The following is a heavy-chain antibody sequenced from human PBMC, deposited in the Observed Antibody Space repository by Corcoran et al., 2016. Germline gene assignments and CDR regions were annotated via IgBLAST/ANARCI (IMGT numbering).Heavy chain of an antibody. CDR2: IYYSGST. CDR1: GGSISSSSYY. J-gene: IGHJ4*02. V-gene: IGHV4-39*01. Sequence: QLQLQESGPGLVKPSETLSLTCTVSGGSISSSSYYWGWIRQPPGKGLEWIGSIYYSGSTYYNPSLKSRVTISVDTSKNQFSLKLSSVTAADTAVYYCARRGGGEQWLGGVYWGQGTLVTVSS. D-gene: IGHD6-19*01. CDR3: ARRGGGEQWLGGVY.